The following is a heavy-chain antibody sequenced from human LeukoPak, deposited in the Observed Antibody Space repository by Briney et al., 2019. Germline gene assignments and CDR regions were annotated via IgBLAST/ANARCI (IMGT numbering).Heavy chain of an antibody. Sequence: SETLSLTCTVSGGSISSYYWSWIRQPAGKGLEWIGRIYTSGSTNYNPSLKSRVTMSVDTSKNQFSLKLSSVTAADTAVYYCARDFPPRRVRFLEWFEKTQRKHNWFDPWGQGTLVTVSS. CDR3: ARDFPPRRVRFLEWFEKTQRKHNWFDP. D-gene: IGHD3-3*01. J-gene: IGHJ5*02. CDR1: GGSISSYY. V-gene: IGHV4-4*07. CDR2: IYTSGST.